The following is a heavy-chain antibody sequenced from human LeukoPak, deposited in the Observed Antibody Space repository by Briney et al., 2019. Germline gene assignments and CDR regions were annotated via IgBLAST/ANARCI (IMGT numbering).Heavy chain of an antibody. Sequence: GGSLRLSCAASGFTFSSYAMSWVRQAPGKGLEWVSAISGSGGITYYADSVKGRFTISRDNSKNTLYLQMNSLRAEDTAVYYCANNPIVVVPAASADAFDIWGQGTMVTVSS. D-gene: IGHD2-2*01. V-gene: IGHV3-23*01. CDR2: ISGSGGIT. CDR1: GFTFSSYA. CDR3: ANNPIVVVPAASADAFDI. J-gene: IGHJ3*02.